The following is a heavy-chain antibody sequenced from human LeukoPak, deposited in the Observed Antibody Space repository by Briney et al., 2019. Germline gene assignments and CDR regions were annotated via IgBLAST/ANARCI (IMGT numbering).Heavy chain of an antibody. CDR3: AKGGSGYYHGSYNWLDP. V-gene: IGHV1-8*03. Sequence: ASVKVSCKASGYTFTSYDINWVRQATGQGLEWMGWMNPNSGNTDYAQKLQGRVTITRNTSISTAYMELSRLRSEDTAVYYCAKGGSGYYHGSYNWLDPWGQGPLVPVSS. CDR1: GYTFTSYD. J-gene: IGHJ5*02. D-gene: IGHD3-22*01. CDR2: MNPNSGNT.